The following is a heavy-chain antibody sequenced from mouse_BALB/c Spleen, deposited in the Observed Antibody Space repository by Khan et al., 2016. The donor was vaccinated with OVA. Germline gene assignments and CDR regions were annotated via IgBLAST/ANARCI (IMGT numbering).Heavy chain of an antibody. Sequence: QVQLKQSGPGLVAPSQSLSITCTVSGFSLTSYGVHWVRQPPGKGLEWLGVIWTGGSTNYNSALMSRLSISKDNSKSQVFLKMNSLQTDYTAMYYCARYYGNYGWYFDVWGAGTTVNVSS. J-gene: IGHJ1*01. D-gene: IGHD2-1*01. CDR3: ARYYGNYGWYFDV. V-gene: IGHV2-9*02. CDR1: GFSLTSYG. CDR2: IWTGGST.